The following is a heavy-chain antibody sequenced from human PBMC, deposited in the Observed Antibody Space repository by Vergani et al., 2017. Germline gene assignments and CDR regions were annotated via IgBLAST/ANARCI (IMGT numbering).Heavy chain of an antibody. CDR1: GFTFDDYA. J-gene: IGHJ4*02. V-gene: IGHV3-9*01. CDR2: ISWNSGSI. Sequence: AASGFTFDDYAMHWVRQAPGKGLEWVSGISWNSGSIGYADSVKGRFTISRDNAKNSLYLQMNSLRAEDTALYYCARGYILTGYYTFDYWAQGTLVTVSS. CDR3: ARGYILTGYYTFDY. D-gene: IGHD3-9*01.